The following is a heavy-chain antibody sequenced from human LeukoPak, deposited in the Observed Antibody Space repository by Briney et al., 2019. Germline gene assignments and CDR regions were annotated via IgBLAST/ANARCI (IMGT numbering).Heavy chain of an antibody. V-gene: IGHV3-74*01. Sequence: PGWSLRLSCAASGFTFSSYWMHWVRQAPGKGLVWVSRINSDGSSTSYADSVKGRFTISRDNSKNTLYLQMNSLRAEDTAVYYCARGNSYGDYVGYWGQGTLVTVSS. CDR3: ARGNSYGDYVGY. J-gene: IGHJ4*02. CDR2: INSDGSST. CDR1: GFTFSSYW. D-gene: IGHD4-17*01.